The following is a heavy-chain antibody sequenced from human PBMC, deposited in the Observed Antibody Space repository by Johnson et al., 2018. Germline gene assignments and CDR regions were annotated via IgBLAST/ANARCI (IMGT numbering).Heavy chain of an antibody. CDR1: GFTFSSYG. CDR3: AKDLINWNHVSYGMDV. CDR2: ISYDGSNK. J-gene: IGHJ6*02. Sequence: QVQLVESGGGVVQPGRSLRLSCAASGFTFSSYGMHWVRQAPGKGLEWVAVISYDGSNKYYADSVKGRFTISRDNSKNTLYLQMNSLRAEDTAVYYCAKDLINWNHVSYGMDVWGQGTTVTVSS. V-gene: IGHV3-30*18. D-gene: IGHD1-14*01.